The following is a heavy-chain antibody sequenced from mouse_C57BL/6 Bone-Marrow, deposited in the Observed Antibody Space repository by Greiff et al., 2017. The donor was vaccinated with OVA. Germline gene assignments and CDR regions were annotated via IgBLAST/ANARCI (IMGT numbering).Heavy chain of an antibody. CDR2: FYPGSGSI. V-gene: IGHV1-62-2*01. CDR3: ARHVYYGYGGAWFAY. CDR1: GYTFTEYT. D-gene: IGHD2-2*01. Sequence: QVQLKESGAELVKPGASVKLSCTASGYTFTEYTIPWVKQRPGQGLEWIGWFYPGSGSIKYNEKFKDKATLTADKSSSTVYMELSRLTSEDSAVYFCARHVYYGYGGAWFAYWGQGTLVTVSA. J-gene: IGHJ3*01.